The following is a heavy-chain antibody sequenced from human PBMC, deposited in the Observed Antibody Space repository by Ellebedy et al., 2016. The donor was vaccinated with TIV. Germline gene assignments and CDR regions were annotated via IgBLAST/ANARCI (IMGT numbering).Heavy chain of an antibody. CDR2: ISHDDSDT. V-gene: IGHV5-51*01. Sequence: KVSCKVSGYTFINHLIGWVRQTPDKGLEWMGFISHDDSDTRYRPSFEGQVTFSVDKSISTAYLQWSSLKASDIGMYCCPRQSSRKQFQLLFDYWGQGTLVTVSS. CDR3: PRQSSRKQFQLLFDY. CDR1: GYTFINHL. D-gene: IGHD2-2*01. J-gene: IGHJ4*02.